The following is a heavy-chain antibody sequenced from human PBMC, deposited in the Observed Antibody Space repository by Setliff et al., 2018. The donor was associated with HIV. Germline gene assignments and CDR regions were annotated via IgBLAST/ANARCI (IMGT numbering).Heavy chain of an antibody. Sequence: PGGSLRLSCVASGFTFNNYNMNWVRQAPGKGLEWVSSISSTGYYRSYGNSLKGRFTVSRDNAKNSLYLQMDSLRAEDTAVYYCARDIVVVGFDPWGQGTLVTVSS. CDR1: GFTFNNYN. CDR3: ARDIVVVGFDP. V-gene: IGHV3-21*06. J-gene: IGHJ5*02. D-gene: IGHD2-15*01. CDR2: ISSTGYYR.